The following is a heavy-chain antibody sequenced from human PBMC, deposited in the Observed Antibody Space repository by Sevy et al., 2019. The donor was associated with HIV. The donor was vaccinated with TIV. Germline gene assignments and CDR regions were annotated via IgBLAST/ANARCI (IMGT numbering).Heavy chain of an antibody. CDR1: GGSISSYY. J-gene: IGHJ4*02. Sequence: LSETLSLTCTVSGGSISSYYWSWIRQPPGKGLEWIGYIYYSGSTNYNPSLKSRVTISVDTSKNQFSLKLGSVTAADTAVYYCARGSTRAYWDYWGQGTLVTVSS. D-gene: IGHD2-21*01. CDR3: ARGSTRAYWDY. V-gene: IGHV4-59*13. CDR2: IYYSGST.